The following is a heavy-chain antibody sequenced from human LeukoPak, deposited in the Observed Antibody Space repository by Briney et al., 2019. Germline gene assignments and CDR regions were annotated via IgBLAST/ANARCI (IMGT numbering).Heavy chain of an antibody. Sequence: GGSLRLSCAASGFTFSSYEMNWVRQAPGKGLEWVSYISSSGSTIYYADSVKGRFTISRDNAKNSLYLQMNSLRAEDTAVYYCARVPMGDYYYGMDVWGQGTTVTVSS. CDR2: ISSSGSTI. V-gene: IGHV3-48*03. CDR1: GFTFSSYE. J-gene: IGHJ6*02. D-gene: IGHD3-16*01. CDR3: ARVPMGDYYYGMDV.